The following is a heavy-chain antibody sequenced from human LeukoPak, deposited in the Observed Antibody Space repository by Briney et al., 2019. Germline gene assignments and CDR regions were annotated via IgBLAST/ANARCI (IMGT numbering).Heavy chain of an antibody. CDR2: ISGSGGST. D-gene: IGHD6-13*01. Sequence: GGSLRLSCAASGFTFSSYAMSWVRQAPGKGLEWVSAISGSGGSTYYADSVKGRFTISRDNSKNTLYLQMNSLRAEDTAVYYCARLYSSSWYPDYWGQGTLVTVSS. J-gene: IGHJ4*02. CDR3: ARLYSSSWYPDY. CDR1: GFTFSSYA. V-gene: IGHV3-23*01.